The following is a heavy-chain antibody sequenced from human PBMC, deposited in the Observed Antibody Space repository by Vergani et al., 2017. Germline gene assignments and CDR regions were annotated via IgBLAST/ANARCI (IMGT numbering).Heavy chain of an antibody. D-gene: IGHD1-1*01. CDR3: ARHTTYTDS. CDR1: GGSISSYY. CDR2: IYYSGST. J-gene: IGHJ4*02. V-gene: IGHV4-59*01. Sequence: QVQLQESGPGLVKPSETLSLTCTVSGGSISSYYWSWIRQPPGKGLEWIGYIYYSGSTNYNPSLKSRVTISVDTSKNQFSLKLSSVTAADTAVYYCARHTTYTDSWGQGTLVTVSS.